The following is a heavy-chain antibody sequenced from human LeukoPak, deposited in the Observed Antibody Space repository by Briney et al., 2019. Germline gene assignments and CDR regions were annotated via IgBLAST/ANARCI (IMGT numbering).Heavy chain of an antibody. V-gene: IGHV4-34*01. CDR1: GGSFSGYY. D-gene: IGHD4-17*01. CDR2: INHSGST. CDR3: ARGTGYGSHYYYYMDV. J-gene: IGHJ6*03. Sequence: ASETLSLTCAVYGGSFSGYYWSWIRQPPGKGLEWIGEINHSGSTNYNPSLKSRVTISVDTSKNQFSLKLSSVTAADTAVYYCARGTGYGSHYYYYMDVWGKGTTVTVSS.